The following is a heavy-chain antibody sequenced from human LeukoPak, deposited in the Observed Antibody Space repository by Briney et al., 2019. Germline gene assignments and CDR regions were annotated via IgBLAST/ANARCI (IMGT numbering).Heavy chain of an antibody. CDR3: ARDLKQWLVTSVDY. J-gene: IGHJ4*02. Sequence: PGGSLRLSCAASGFTFSSYGMHWVRQAPGKGLEWVAVISYDGSNKYYADSVKGRFTISRDNSKNTLYLQMNSLRAEDTAVYYCARDLKQWLVTSVDYWGQGTLVTVSS. CDR2: ISYDGSNK. V-gene: IGHV3-30*03. CDR1: GFTFSSYG. D-gene: IGHD6-19*01.